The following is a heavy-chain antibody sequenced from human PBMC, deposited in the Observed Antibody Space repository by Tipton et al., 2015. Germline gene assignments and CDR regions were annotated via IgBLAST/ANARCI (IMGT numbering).Heavy chain of an antibody. J-gene: IGHJ4*02. CDR1: GGSISNNY. Sequence: TLSLTCTVSGGSISNNYWGWIRQPPGKGLVYIGYIFYSGDTNYNPSLKSRVSMSVDTSKNQISLTLTSVTAADTAVYYCARHKDSGTYPLDYWGQGTLVTVSS. V-gene: IGHV4-59*13. CDR2: IFYSGDT. CDR3: ARHKDSGTYPLDY. D-gene: IGHD3-10*01.